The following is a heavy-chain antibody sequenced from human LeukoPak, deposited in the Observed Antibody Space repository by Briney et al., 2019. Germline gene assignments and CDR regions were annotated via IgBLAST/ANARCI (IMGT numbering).Heavy chain of an antibody. D-gene: IGHD2-15*01. Sequence: ASVKVSCKASGYTFTGYYMHWVRQAPGQGLEWMGWINPNSGGTNYAQKFQGRVTMTRDTSISTAYMELSRLRSDDTAVYYCARASRRYCSGGRCYGDYWGQGTLVTVSS. CDR1: GYTFTGYY. CDR3: ARASRRYCSGGRCYGDY. CDR2: INPNSGGT. V-gene: IGHV1-2*02. J-gene: IGHJ4*02.